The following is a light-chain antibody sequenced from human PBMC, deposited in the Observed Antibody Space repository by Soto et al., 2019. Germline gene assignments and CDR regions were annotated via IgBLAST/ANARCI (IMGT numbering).Light chain of an antibody. CDR1: QSISSW. J-gene: IGKJ1*01. CDR2: DAS. V-gene: IGKV1-5*01. Sequence: DIQMTQSPSTLSASVGDRVTITCRASQSISSWLAWYQQKPGKAPKVLIYDASSLKSGVPSRFSGSGSGTEFTLTISRLQPDDLATYYCQQYNRYSRTFGQGTKVDIK. CDR3: QQYNRYSRT.